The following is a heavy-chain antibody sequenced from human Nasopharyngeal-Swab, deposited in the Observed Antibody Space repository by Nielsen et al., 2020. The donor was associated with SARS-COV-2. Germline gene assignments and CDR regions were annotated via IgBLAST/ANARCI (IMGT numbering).Heavy chain of an antibody. J-gene: IGHJ4*02. CDR2: IYYSGST. V-gene: IGHV4-30-4*01. D-gene: IGHD2-15*01. CDR3: ARVRSGGSCYVFDY. Sequence: SETLSLPCTVSGGSISSGDYYWSWIRQPPGKGLEWIGYIYYSGSTYYNPSLKSRVTISVDTSKNQFSLKLSSVTAADTAVYYCARVRSGGSCYVFDYWGQGTLVTVSS. CDR1: GGSISSGDYY.